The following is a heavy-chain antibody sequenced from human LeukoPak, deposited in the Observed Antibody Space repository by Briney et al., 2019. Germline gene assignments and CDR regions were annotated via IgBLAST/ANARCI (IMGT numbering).Heavy chain of an antibody. Sequence: GTSVKVSCKASGFTFTSSAMQWVRQARGQRLEWIGWIVVGSGNTNYAQKFQERVTITRDMSTSTAYMELSSLRSEDTAVYYCATVHCSSTSCYVFDPWGQGTLVTVSS. V-gene: IGHV1-58*02. CDR1: GFTFTSSA. CDR3: ATVHCSSTSCYVFDP. CDR2: IVVGSGNT. J-gene: IGHJ5*02. D-gene: IGHD2-2*01.